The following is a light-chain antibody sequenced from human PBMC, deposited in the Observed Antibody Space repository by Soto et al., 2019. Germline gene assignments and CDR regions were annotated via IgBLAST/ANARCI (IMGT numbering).Light chain of an antibody. Sequence: DIQMTQSPSTLSASVGDRVTITCRASQSINSWLAWYQQKAGKAPKLLIYDASNSESGVPSRFSGSGSGTEFSLTISNLQPDDFATYYCQHYKSYPWTFGQGTKVDIK. V-gene: IGKV1-5*01. CDR1: QSINSW. J-gene: IGKJ1*01. CDR3: QHYKSYPWT. CDR2: DAS.